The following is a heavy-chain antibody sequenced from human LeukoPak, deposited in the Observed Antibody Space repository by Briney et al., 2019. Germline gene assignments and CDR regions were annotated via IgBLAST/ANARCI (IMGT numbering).Heavy chain of an antibody. J-gene: IGHJ4*02. D-gene: IGHD5-12*01. Sequence: GESLKISCKGSGYGFTSYWIGWVRQMPGKGLEWMGIIYPGDSDTRYSPSFQGQVTISADKSISAAYLQWSGLKASDTAMYYCALPDVLATTETLDYWGQGTLVTVSS. V-gene: IGHV5-51*01. CDR2: IYPGDSDT. CDR1: GYGFTSYW. CDR3: ALPDVLATTETLDY.